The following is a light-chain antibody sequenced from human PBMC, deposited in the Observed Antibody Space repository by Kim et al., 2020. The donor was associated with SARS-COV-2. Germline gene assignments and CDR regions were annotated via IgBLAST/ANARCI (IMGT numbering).Light chain of an antibody. CDR3: LLYYGGAQV. V-gene: IGLV7-43*01. CDR2: STS. J-gene: IGLJ3*02. CDR1: TGAVTIGYY. Sequence: PGGTVTLTCASSTGAVTIGYYPNWFQQKPGQPPRSLIYSTSKKHYWTPARFSGSLLGGKAALTLSGVQPEDEAEYYCLLYYGGAQVFGGGTKLTVL.